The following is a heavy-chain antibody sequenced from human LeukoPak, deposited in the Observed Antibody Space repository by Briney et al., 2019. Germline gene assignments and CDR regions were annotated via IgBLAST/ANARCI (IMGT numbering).Heavy chain of an antibody. Sequence: SETLSLTCAVYGGSFSGYYWSWIRQPPGKGLEWIGEINHSGSTNYNPSLKSRVTMSVDTSKNQFSLKLSSVTAADTAVYYCARGSTVTYSYYFDYWGQGTLVTVSS. J-gene: IGHJ4*02. D-gene: IGHD4-17*01. CDR2: INHSGST. V-gene: IGHV4-34*01. CDR3: ARGSTVTYSYYFDY. CDR1: GGSFSGYY.